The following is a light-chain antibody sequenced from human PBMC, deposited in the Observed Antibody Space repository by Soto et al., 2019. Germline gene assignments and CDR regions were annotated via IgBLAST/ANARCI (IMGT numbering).Light chain of an antibody. CDR2: EVT. CDR1: SSDVGDYNY. V-gene: IGLV2-8*01. Sequence: QSALTRPPSASGSPGQSVSISCTGTSSDVGDYNYVSWYQQHPGKAPKLMIYEVTKRPSGVPDRFSGSKSGNTASLTVSGLQAEDEADYYCSSYAGSNNLIFGGGTKVTVL. J-gene: IGLJ2*01. CDR3: SSYAGSNNLI.